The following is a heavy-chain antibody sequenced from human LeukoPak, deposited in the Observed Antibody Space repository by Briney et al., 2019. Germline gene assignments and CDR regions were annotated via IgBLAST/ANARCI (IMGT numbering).Heavy chain of an antibody. J-gene: IGHJ4*02. Sequence: GGSLRLSCAASGFNFNTYTMIWVRQAPGKGLEWVSSISSSGSHIFYADSVKGRFTISRDNAQNSVSLQMDSLRVEDTAVYYCARDKPVAAADYWGQGTLVTVSA. CDR3: ARDKPVAAADY. V-gene: IGHV3-21*06. D-gene: IGHD6-13*01. CDR2: ISSSGSHI. CDR1: GFNFNTYT.